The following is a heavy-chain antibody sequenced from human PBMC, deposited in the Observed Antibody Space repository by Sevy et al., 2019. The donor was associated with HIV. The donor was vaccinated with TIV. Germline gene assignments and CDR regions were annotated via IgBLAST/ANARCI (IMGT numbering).Heavy chain of an antibody. J-gene: IGHJ4*02. CDR3: TTGHQELGM. CDR2: IKQDGSEM. Sequence: GGSLRLSCVASGFPFSSHWMTWVRQAPGKGLDWVASIKQDGSEMYYVDSVKGRFTISRDNAKNSVYLQMNSLRVEDTAMYYCTTGHQELGMRGQGTLVTVSS. D-gene: IGHD6-13*01. V-gene: IGHV3-7*01. CDR1: GFPFSSHW.